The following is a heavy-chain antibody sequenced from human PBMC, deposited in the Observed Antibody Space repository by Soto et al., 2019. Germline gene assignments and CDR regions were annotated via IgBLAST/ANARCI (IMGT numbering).Heavy chain of an antibody. CDR1: GGSFSGYY. CDR2: INHSGST. D-gene: IGHD2-15*01. V-gene: IGHV4-34*01. Sequence: SETLSLTCAVYGGSFSGYYWSWIRQPPGKGLELIGEINHSGSTNYNPSLKSRVTISVDTSKNQFSLKLSSVTAADTAVYYCARAGDCSGGSCYPYYYYYMDVWGKGTTVTVSS. J-gene: IGHJ6*03. CDR3: ARAGDCSGGSCYPYYYYYMDV.